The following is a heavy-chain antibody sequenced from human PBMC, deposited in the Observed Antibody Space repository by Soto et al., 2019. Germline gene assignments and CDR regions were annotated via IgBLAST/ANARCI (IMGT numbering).Heavy chain of an antibody. CDR3: ARDGYSYGYNHYYYMDV. J-gene: IGHJ6*03. D-gene: IGHD5-18*01. CDR2: IYYSGST. CDR1: GGSIRSYY. V-gene: IGHV4-59*12. Sequence: SETLSLTCTVSGGSIRSYYWSWIRQPPGKGLEWIGYIYYSGSTNYNPSLKSRVTISVDTSKNQFSLKLSSVTAADTAVYYCARDGYSYGYNHYYYMDVWGKGTTVTVSS.